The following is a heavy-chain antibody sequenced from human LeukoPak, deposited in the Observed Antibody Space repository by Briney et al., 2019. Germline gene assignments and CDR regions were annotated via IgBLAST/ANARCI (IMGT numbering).Heavy chain of an antibody. V-gene: IGHV4-38-2*01. Sequence: SETLSLTCAVSGYSISSGYYWGWIRPPPGKGLEWIGSIYHSGSTYYNPSLKSRVTISVDTSKNQFSPKLSSVTAADTAVYYCARHVSSGGGWFDPWGQGTLVTVSS. CDR1: GYSISSGYY. CDR3: ARHVSSGGGWFDP. J-gene: IGHJ5*02. CDR2: IYHSGST. D-gene: IGHD1-26*01.